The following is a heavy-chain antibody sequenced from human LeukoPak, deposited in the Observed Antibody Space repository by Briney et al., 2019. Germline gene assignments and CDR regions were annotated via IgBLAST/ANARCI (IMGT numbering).Heavy chain of an antibody. CDR1: GGSISSRSYY. J-gene: IGHJ4*02. D-gene: IGHD3-10*01. CDR3: ARAGITMVRGVNFDY. V-gene: IGHV4-39*07. CDR2: IYYSGST. Sequence: SETLSLTCTVSGGSISSRSYYWGWIRQPPGKGLEWIGSIYYSGSTYYNPSLKSRVTISVETSKNQFSLKLSSVTAADTAVYYCARAGITMVRGVNFDYRGQGTLVTVSS.